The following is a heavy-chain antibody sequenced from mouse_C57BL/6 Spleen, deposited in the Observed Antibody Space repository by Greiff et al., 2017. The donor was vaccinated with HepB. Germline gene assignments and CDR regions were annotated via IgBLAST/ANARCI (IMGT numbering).Heavy chain of an antibody. J-gene: IGHJ4*01. V-gene: IGHV5-17*01. Sequence: EVKLVESGGGLVKPGGSLKLSCAASGFTFSDYGMHWVRQAPEKGLEWVAYISSGSSTSYYADTVKGRFTISRDNAKNNVFQQMTSLRSEDTAMYYWGRRPTVVGAVDDWGQGTSGTVAS. CDR2: ISSGSSTS. D-gene: IGHD1-1*01. CDR1: GFTFSDYG. CDR3: GRRPTVVGAVDD.